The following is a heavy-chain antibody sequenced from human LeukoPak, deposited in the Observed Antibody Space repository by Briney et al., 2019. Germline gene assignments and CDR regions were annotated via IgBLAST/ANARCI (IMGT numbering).Heavy chain of an antibody. D-gene: IGHD5-24*01. CDR2: ISYDGSNK. V-gene: IGHV3-30*18. CDR1: GFTFSSYG. CDR3: AKNERSRDGYNHFDY. J-gene: IGHJ4*02. Sequence: GGSLRLSCAASGFTFSSYGTHWVRQAPGKGLEWVAVISYDGSNKYYADSVKGRFTISRDNSKNTLYLQMNSLRAEDTAVYYCAKNERSRDGYNHFDYWGQGTLVTVSS.